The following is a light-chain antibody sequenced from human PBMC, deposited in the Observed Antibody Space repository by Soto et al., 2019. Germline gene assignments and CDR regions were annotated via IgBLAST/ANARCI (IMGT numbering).Light chain of an antibody. CDR2: SHN. V-gene: IGLV1-44*01. J-gene: IGLJ3*02. CDR3: AAWDGDLNGWV. Sequence: QAVVTQPPSASGTPGQRVTLSCSGSSSNIGANTVNWFQHLPGTAPKLLIYSHNQRPSGVPDRFSGSKSGTSASLAISGLQSEDEADYYCAAWDGDLNGWVFGGGTKLTVL. CDR1: SSNIGANT.